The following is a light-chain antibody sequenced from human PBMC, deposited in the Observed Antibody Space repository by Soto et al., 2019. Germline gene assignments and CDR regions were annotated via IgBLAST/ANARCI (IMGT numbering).Light chain of an antibody. V-gene: IGKV1-39*01. CDR3: QQSYSTPGLT. CDR1: QSISSY. J-gene: IGKJ4*01. Sequence: DIQMTQSPSSLSASVGDRVTITCRASQSISSYLNWYQQKPGKAPKLLIYAASSLQSGVPSRFSGSGSGTDFTLTISSLQPEDFATYYCQQSYSTPGLTFGGGSKADI. CDR2: AAS.